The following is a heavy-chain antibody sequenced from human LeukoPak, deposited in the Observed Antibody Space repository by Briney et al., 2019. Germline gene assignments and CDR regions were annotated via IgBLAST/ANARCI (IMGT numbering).Heavy chain of an antibody. D-gene: IGHD2-2*01. V-gene: IGHV3-33*01. CDR1: GFTFSSYG. Sequence: GSLRLSCAASGFTFSSYGMHWVRQAPGKGLEWVAVIWYDGSNKYYADSVKGRFTISRDNSKNTLYLQMNSLRAEDTAVYYCARVKYCSTNSCYASFDYWGQGTLVTVSS. CDR3: ARVKYCSTNSCYASFDY. CDR2: IWYDGSNK. J-gene: IGHJ4*02.